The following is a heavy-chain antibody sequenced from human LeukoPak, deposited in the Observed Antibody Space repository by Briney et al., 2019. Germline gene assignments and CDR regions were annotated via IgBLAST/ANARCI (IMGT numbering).Heavy chain of an antibody. V-gene: IGHV4-4*07. Sequence: PSETLSLTCTVSGGSISSYYWSWIRQPAGKGLEWIGRIYTSGSTNYNPSLKSRVTMSVYTSKNQFSLKLSSVTAADTAVHYRARDRVAREGFDYWGQGTLVTVSS. CDR3: ARDRVAREGFDY. CDR2: IYTSGST. CDR1: GGSISSYY. J-gene: IGHJ4*02. D-gene: IGHD5-12*01.